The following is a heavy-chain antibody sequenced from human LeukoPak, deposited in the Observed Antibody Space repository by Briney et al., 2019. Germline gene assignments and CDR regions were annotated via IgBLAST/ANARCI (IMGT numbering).Heavy chain of an antibody. V-gene: IGHV4-59*08. CDR2: VFYTGAT. CDR3: ARLTRHYFVF. J-gene: IGHJ4*02. CDR1: GGSISAYY. Sequence: SETLSLTCTVSGGSISAYYWSWIRQPPGKGLEWIGDVFYTGATNCNPSLESRVTISVDTSKNQFSLNLTSVTAADAAVYYCARLTRHYFVFWGRGTPVAVS.